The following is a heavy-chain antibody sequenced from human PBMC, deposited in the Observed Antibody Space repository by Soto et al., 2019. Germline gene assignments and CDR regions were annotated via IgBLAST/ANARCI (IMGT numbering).Heavy chain of an antibody. Sequence: RGESLKISCKGSGYNFTKYWIGWVRQMPGKGLEWMGIIYPGDSETRYSPPFQGQVTISADKSVSTAYLQWSTRKASDTAMYYCARSYYDVLTGYPLNFDYWGQGTLVTVS. CDR2: IYPGDSET. CDR1: GYNFTKYW. D-gene: IGHD3-9*01. CDR3: ARSYYDVLTGYPLNFDY. V-gene: IGHV5-51*01. J-gene: IGHJ4*02.